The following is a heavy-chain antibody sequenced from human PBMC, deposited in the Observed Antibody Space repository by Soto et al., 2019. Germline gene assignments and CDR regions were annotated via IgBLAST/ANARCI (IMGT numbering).Heavy chain of an antibody. CDR3: ARDFFDYDSSGYSSPGY. Sequence: QVQLVESGGGVVQPGRSLRLSCAASGFTFSSYGMHWVRQAPGKGLEWVAVIWYDGSNKYYADSVKGRFTISRDNSKNTLYLQMNSLRAEDTAVYYCARDFFDYDSSGYSSPGYWGQGTLVTVSS. J-gene: IGHJ4*02. CDR1: GFTFSSYG. D-gene: IGHD3-22*01. V-gene: IGHV3-33*01. CDR2: IWYDGSNK.